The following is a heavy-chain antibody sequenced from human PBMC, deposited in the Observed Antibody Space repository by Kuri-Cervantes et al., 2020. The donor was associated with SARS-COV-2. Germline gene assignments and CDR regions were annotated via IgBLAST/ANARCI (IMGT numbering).Heavy chain of an antibody. CDR1: GFTFSSYS. CDR2: ISSSSSYT. D-gene: IGHD3-3*01. Sequence: GGSLRLSCAASGFTFSSYSMNWVRQAPGKGLEWVSYISSSSSYTNYADSVKGRFTISRDNAKNSLYLQMNSLRAEDTAVYYCARAPEPYYDFWSGLYYYYYYGMDVWGQGTTVTVSS. J-gene: IGHJ6*02. V-gene: IGHV3-21*05. CDR3: ARAPEPYYDFWSGLYYYYYYGMDV.